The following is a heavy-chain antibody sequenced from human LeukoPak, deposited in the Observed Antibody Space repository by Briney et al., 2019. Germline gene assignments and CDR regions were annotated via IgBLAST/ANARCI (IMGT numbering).Heavy chain of an antibody. V-gene: IGHV3-30*02. CDR1: GFSFSSYG. D-gene: IGHD3-3*01. CDR2: IRYDGSNK. Sequence: GSLRLSCAASGFSFSSYGMHWVRQAPGKGLEWVAFIRYDGSNKYDADSAKGRFTISRDNSKNTLYLQMNSLRAEDTAVYYCARDQGTVFGYFTYWGQGTLVTVSS. CDR3: ARDQGTVFGYFTY. J-gene: IGHJ4*02.